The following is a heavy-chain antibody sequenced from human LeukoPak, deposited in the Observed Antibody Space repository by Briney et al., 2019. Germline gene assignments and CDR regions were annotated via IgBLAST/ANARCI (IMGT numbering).Heavy chain of an antibody. Sequence: PSQTLSLTCTVSGGSISSGSYYWSWIRQPAGKGLEWIGRIYTSGSTNYNPSLKSRVTISVDTSKNQFSLKLSSVTAADTAVYYCARASYSTFDYWGQGTLVTVSS. CDR1: GGSISSGSYY. CDR3: ARASYSTFDY. J-gene: IGHJ4*02. D-gene: IGHD2/OR15-2a*01. CDR2: IYTSGST. V-gene: IGHV4-61*02.